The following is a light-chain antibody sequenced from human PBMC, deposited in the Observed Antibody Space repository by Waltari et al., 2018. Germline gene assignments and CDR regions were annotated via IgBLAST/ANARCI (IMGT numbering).Light chain of an antibody. CDR1: SSDVGGYNL. V-gene: IGLV2-14*02. J-gene: IGLJ2*01. CDR3: SSYNSGNSTVV. CDR2: EVN. Sequence: QSALTQPASVSGSPGQSITISCTGTSSDVGGYNLVSWYQQYPGKATKLIIYEVNNQPPWVVTRLFSGKYGDTASPPISAVHPEDEADYYCSSYNSGNSTVVFGGGTKLTVL.